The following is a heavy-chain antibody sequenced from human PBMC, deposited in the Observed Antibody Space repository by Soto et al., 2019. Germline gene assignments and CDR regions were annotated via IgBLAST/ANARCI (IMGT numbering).Heavy chain of an antibody. CDR2: IAWDGGST. V-gene: IGHV3-9*01. CDR3: AKCRSSWVELGMDV. J-gene: IGHJ6*02. CDR1: GFTFDDYA. D-gene: IGHD6-13*01. Sequence: VQLVESGGGLVQPGRSLRLSCAASGFTFDDYAMHWVRQAPGKGLEWVSGIAWDGGSTGYADSVKGRFTISRDNAKNSMYLKMNSLRDEDKAFYYCAKCRSSWVELGMDVWGQGTTVTVSS.